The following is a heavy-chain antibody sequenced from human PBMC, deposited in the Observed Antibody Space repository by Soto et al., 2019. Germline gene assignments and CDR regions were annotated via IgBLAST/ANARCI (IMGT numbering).Heavy chain of an antibody. V-gene: IGHV1-18*01. J-gene: IGHJ4*02. CDR2: INVYNGKT. CDR3: ARGPDPTYFDY. Sequence: QVQLVQSGGEVAKPGASVKVSCKASGYTFTNYGINWVRQAPGLGLEWMEWINVYNGKTNYAQKFQARVTMTTDTSTNSVYMELRSLRSDDTAVYYCARGPDPTYFDYWGQGTLVIVSS. CDR1: GYTFTNYG.